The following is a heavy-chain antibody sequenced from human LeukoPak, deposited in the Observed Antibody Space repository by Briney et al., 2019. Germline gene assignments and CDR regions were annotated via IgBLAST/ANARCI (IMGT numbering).Heavy chain of an antibody. CDR2: IKQDGSEK. V-gene: IGHV3-7*02. J-gene: IGHJ4*02. Sequence: GGSLRLSCAASGFTFSSYWMSWVRQAPGKGLEWVANIKQDGSEKYYVDSVKGRFTISRDNAKNTLYLQMNSLRVEDTAVYYCRLWFGDLGLDYWGQGTLVTVSS. D-gene: IGHD3-10*01. CDR3: RLWFGDLGLDY. CDR1: GFTFSSYW.